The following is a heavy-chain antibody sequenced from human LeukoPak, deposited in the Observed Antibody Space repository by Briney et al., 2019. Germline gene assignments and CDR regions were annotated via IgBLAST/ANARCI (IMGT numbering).Heavy chain of an antibody. Sequence: PSETLSLTCAVSGGSISSSNWWSWVRQPPGKGLEWIGEIYHSGSTNYNPSLKSRVTISVDKSKNQFSLKLSSVTAADTAVYYCARAAPDWLQVNWFDPWGPGTLVTVSS. CDR2: IYHSGST. J-gene: IGHJ5*02. V-gene: IGHV4-4*02. CDR1: GGSISSSNW. D-gene: IGHD3-9*01. CDR3: ARAAPDWLQVNWFDP.